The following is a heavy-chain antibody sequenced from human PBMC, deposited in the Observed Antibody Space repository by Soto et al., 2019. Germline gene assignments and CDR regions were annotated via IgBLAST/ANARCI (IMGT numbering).Heavy chain of an antibody. CDR2: FSRTDNTV. CDR1: GFMFSDYA. D-gene: IGHD5-18*01. CDR3: ASETHSFHHNFDY. V-gene: IGHV3-48*03. J-gene: IGHJ4*02. Sequence: EVHLVESGGGLVQPGGSLRLSCAASGFMFSDYAMDWVRQAPGKGLEWVSYFSRTDNTVQYADSVKGRFIISRDNVANSLYLQMHSLTAEDRAIYNCASETHSFHHNFDYWGPGTLVTVSS.